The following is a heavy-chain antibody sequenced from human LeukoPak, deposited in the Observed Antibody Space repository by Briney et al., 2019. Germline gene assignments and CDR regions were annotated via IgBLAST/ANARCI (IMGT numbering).Heavy chain of an antibody. CDR1: GYTFTSYG. V-gene: IGHV1-18*04. D-gene: IGHD2-2*02. CDR2: ISAYNGNT. Sequence: ASVKVSCKASGYTFTSYGISWVRQAPGQGLEWMGWISAYNGNTNYAQKLQGRVTMTTDTSTSTAYMELRSLRSEDTAVYYCARDIVVGPAAIRYYYYYYMDVWGKGTTVTVSS. J-gene: IGHJ6*03. CDR3: ARDIVVGPAAIRYYYYYYMDV.